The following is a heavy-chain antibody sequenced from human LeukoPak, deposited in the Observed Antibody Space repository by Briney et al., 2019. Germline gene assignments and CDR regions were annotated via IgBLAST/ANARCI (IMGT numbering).Heavy chain of an antibody. CDR2: ISAYNGNT. V-gene: IGHV1-18*01. D-gene: IGHD2-2*01. CDR3: ARLTLGYCSSTSYPRPNDY. CDR1: GYTFTSYG. Sequence: ASVKVSCKASGYTFTSYGISWVRQAPGQGLEWMGWISAYNGNTNYAQKLQGRVTMTTDTSTSTAYMELRSLRSDDTAVYYCARLTLGYCSSTSYPRPNDYWGQGTLVTVSS. J-gene: IGHJ4*02.